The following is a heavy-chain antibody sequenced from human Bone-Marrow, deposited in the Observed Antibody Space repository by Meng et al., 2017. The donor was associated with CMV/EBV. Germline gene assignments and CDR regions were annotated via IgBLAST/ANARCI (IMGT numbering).Heavy chain of an antibody. Sequence: GKLGEYGGGLVKPGGSLRPSCVPYGFTFSRYTINWVRQAPGKVLEWVSSIGSSGNYIYYADSVKGRFTISRDNAKNSLYLQMNGLRAEDTALYYCARDEVLTGYYPDYWGQGTLVTVSS. CDR1: GFTFSRYT. CDR2: IGSSGNYI. V-gene: IGHV3-21*01. J-gene: IGHJ4*02. CDR3: ARDEVLTGYYPDY. D-gene: IGHD3-9*01.